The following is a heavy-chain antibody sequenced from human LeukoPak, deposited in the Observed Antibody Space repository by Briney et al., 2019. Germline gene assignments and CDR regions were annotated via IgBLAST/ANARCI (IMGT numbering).Heavy chain of an antibody. V-gene: IGHV3-30*18. J-gene: IGHJ4*02. CDR1: RFSFSSYG. CDR3: AKGSPECLGSFDY. D-gene: IGHD2-2*01. Sequence: PGRSLRLSCAASRFSFSSYGMHWVRQAPGKGLEWVAVIFYDGSNKYYADSVKGRFTISRDNSKNTLYLQMNSLRPEDTAVYYCAKGSPECLGSFDYWGQGTLVTVSS. CDR2: IFYDGSNK.